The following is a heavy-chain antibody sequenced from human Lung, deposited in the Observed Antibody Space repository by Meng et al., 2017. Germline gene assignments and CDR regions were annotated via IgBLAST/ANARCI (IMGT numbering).Heavy chain of an antibody. CDR2: ISWNSGSI. Sequence: GGSLRLSCAASGFTFDDYAMHWVRQAPGKGLEWVSGISWNSGSIGYADSVKGRFTITRDNDKNSLYLQMNSLRAEDTALYYYAKVFTMTTNDDFDIWGQGTMVTVSS. CDR1: GFTFDDYA. CDR3: AKVFTMTTNDDFDI. D-gene: IGHD3-22*01. J-gene: IGHJ3*02. V-gene: IGHV3-9*01.